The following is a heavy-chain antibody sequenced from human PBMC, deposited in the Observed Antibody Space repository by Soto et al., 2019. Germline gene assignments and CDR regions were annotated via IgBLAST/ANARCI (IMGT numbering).Heavy chain of an antibody. D-gene: IGHD6-6*01. CDR2: ISAYNGNT. CDR1: DYTFTNYD. CDR3: ASTYSKYFTSSESAY. J-gene: IGHJ4*02. V-gene: IGHV1-18*01. Sequence: QVPLVQSEAELKKPGASVKVSCKASDYTFTNYDISWVRQAPGQGLEWMGWISAYNGNTDSAQRLQGRVTMTTDTSTSTAYMEMRSLRSADTAVYYCASTYSKYFTSSESAYWGQGTLVTVSS.